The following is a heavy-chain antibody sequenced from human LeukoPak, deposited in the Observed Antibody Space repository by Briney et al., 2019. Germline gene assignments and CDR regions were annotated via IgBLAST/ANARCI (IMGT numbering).Heavy chain of an antibody. D-gene: IGHD1-26*01. CDR3: AREIVGTHKSRFDP. CDR1: GFTFSSYA. Sequence: GGSLRLSCAASGFTFSSYAMSWVRQAPGKGLEWVANINQDGTDKYYVDSVEGRFTISRDNAKNSLYLQMNSLRAEDTAVYYCAREIVGTHKSRFDPWGQGTLVTVSS. CDR2: INQDGTDK. V-gene: IGHV3-7*03. J-gene: IGHJ5*02.